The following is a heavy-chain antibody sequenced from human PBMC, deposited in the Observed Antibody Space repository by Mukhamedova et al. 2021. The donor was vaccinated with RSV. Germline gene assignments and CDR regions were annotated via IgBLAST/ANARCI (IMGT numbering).Heavy chain of an antibody. CDR3: AKWSAAGSFFDY. CDR2: ISYDGSNK. Sequence: SSYGMHWVRQAPGKGLEWVAVISYDGSNKYYADSVKGRFTISRDNSKNTLYLQMNSLRAEDTAVYYFAKWSAAGSFFDYWGQGT. CDR1: SSYG. V-gene: IGHV3-30*18. D-gene: IGHD2-2*01. J-gene: IGHJ4*02.